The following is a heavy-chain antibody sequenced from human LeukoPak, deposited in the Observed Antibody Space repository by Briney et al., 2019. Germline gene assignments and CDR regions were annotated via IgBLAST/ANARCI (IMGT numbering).Heavy chain of an antibody. Sequence: PGRSLRLSCAASGFTFSRSAVHWVRQAPGKGLEWVAVISHDGSNTDYTDSVKGRFTISRDNSKNTLYLQMNSLRAEDTAVYYCARDSYYYDSSGIDAFDIWGQGTMVTVSS. D-gene: IGHD3-22*01. CDR2: ISHDGSNT. V-gene: IGHV3-30*03. CDR1: GFTFSRSA. CDR3: ARDSYYYDSSGIDAFDI. J-gene: IGHJ3*02.